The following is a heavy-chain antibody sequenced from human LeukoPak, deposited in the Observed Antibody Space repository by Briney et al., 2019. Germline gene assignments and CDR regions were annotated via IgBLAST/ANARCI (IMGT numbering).Heavy chain of an antibody. CDR2: IYYSGST. J-gene: IGHJ3*02. V-gene: IGHV4-59*01. CDR3: ARGGDFWSGYYRGAFDI. CDR1: GGSISSYY. Sequence: SETLSLTCTVSGGSISSYYWSWIRQPPGKGLEWIGYIYYSGSTNYNPSLKSRVTISVDTSKNQFSLKLSSVTAADTAVYYCARGGDFWSGYYRGAFDIWGRGTMVTVSS. D-gene: IGHD3-3*01.